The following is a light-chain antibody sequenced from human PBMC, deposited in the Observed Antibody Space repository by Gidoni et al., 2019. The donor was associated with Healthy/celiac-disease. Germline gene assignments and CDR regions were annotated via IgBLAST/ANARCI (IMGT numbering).Light chain of an antibody. CDR1: QSISSY. J-gene: IGKJ1*01. CDR3: QQRNSTPRT. CDR2: AAS. V-gene: IGKV1-39*01. Sequence: DIQMTQSPSSLSASVGDRVTLTCRASQSISSYLNWYQQKPGQAPKLLNYAASSLQSGVPSRFSGRGAGTDFTLIISSLQAEDLVSYYRQQRNSTPRTFGEGTKVEIK.